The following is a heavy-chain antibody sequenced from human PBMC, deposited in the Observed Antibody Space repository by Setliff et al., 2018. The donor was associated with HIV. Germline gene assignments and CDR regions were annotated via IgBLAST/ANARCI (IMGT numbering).Heavy chain of an antibody. D-gene: IGHD4-4*01. Sequence: ASVKVSCKTSGGTLSNYVITWVRQAPGQGLEWMGMIIPMYNIPAYAQKFQGRVTITRDTSASTAYMELSSLRSEDTAVYYCAREGLLVTTVGGAYWYHGMDVWGQGTTVTVSS. V-gene: IGHV1-69*04. CDR1: GGTLSNYV. CDR3: AREGLLVTTVGGAYWYHGMDV. J-gene: IGHJ6*02. CDR2: IIPMYNIP.